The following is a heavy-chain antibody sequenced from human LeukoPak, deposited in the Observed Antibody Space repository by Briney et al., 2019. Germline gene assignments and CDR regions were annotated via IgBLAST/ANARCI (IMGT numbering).Heavy chain of an antibody. D-gene: IGHD2-2*01. CDR3: ARAGVVVPAADRPYYYYYYMDV. CDR2: IIPIFGTA. Sequence: ASVKVSCKASGGTFGSYAISWVRQAPGQGLEWMGGIIPIFGTANYAQKFQGRVTITTDESTSTAYMELSSLRSEDTAVYYCARAGVVVPAADRPYYYYYYMDVWGKGTTVTVSS. V-gene: IGHV1-69*05. J-gene: IGHJ6*03. CDR1: GGTFGSYA.